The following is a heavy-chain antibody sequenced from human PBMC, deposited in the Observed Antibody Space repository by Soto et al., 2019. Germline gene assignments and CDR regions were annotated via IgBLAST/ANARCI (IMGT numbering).Heavy chain of an antibody. CDR3: AKDLTRQLAYWLDP. J-gene: IGHJ5*02. Sequence: ASVKVSCKASGFSFTGYYIHWLRQAPGQGLEWMGWINAHSGGTEYAQKFQGRVTLTRDTSIATAYLTLTSLTSDDTALYYCAKDLTRQLAYWLDPWGQGTQVTVSS. V-gene: IGHV1-2*02. CDR1: GFSFTGYY. CDR2: INAHSGGT. D-gene: IGHD6-6*01.